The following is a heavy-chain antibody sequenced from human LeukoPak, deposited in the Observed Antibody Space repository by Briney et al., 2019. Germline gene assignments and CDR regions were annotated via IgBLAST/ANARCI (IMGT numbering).Heavy chain of an antibody. V-gene: IGHV3-23*01. CDR2: IAVVGGNT. D-gene: IGHD2-15*01. CDR3: ARDCCSGGGPLNI. Sequence: GGSLRLSCAASGFTFSNYGMAWVRQAPGKGLEWVSTIAVVGGNTHYADSVEGRFTISRQDSNNALHLQLNSLRAEDTAIYYCARDCCSGGGPLNIWGQGTLVTVSS. J-gene: IGHJ4*02. CDR1: GFTFSNYG.